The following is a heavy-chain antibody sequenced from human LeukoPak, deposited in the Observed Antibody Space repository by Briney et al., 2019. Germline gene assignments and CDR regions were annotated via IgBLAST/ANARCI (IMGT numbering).Heavy chain of an antibody. CDR3: ASASYCSGTSCYLDFDY. Sequence: GGSLRLSCAASGFTFSSYNVDWVRQAPGKGLEWVSSFSSSSSYIYYADSVKGRFTISRDNAKNSLYLQMNSLRAEDTAVYYCASASYCSGTSCYLDFDYGGQGTLVTVSS. CDR2: FSSSSSYI. CDR1: GFTFSSYN. J-gene: IGHJ4*02. V-gene: IGHV3-21*01. D-gene: IGHD2-2*01.